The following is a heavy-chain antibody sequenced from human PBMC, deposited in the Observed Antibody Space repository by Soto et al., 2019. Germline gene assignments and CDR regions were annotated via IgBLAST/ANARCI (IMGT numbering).Heavy chain of an antibody. CDR3: AKGRSYYYYYGVDV. V-gene: IGHV3-23*01. CDR2: IIDSGAST. CDR1: GYTFTSYD. Sequence: SCKASGYTFTSYDINWVRQAPGKGLEWVSDIIDSGASTYYADSVKGRFTISRDNSKSTLYLQMNSLRAEDTALYYCAKGRSYYYYYGVDVWGQGTTVTVSS. J-gene: IGHJ6*02.